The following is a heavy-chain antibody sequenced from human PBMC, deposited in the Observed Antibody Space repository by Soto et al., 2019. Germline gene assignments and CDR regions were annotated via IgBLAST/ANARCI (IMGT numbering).Heavy chain of an antibody. CDR3: ATLFGNWNYFDY. D-gene: IGHD1-20*01. CDR2: FDPEDGET. CDR1: GYTLTELS. V-gene: IGHV1-24*01. J-gene: IGHJ4*02. Sequence: ASVKVSCKVSGYTLTELSMHWVRQAPGKGLEWMGGFDPEDGETIYAQKFQGRVTMTEDTFTDTAYMELSSLRSEDTAVYYCATLFGNWNYFDYWGQGTLVTVSS.